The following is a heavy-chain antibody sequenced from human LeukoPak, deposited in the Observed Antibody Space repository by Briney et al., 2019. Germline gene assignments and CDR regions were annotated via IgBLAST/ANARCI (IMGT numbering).Heavy chain of an antibody. D-gene: IGHD4-17*01. J-gene: IGHJ4*02. CDR2: ISSSSSYI. CDR3: ASLNGDYDYFDY. V-gene: IGHV3-21*01. Sequence: GGSLRLSCAASGFTFSSYSMNWVRQAPGKGLEWVSSISSSSSYIYYADSVKGRFTISRDNAKNSLYLQMNSLRAEDTAVYYCASLNGDYDYFDYWGQGTLVTVSS. CDR1: GFTFSSYS.